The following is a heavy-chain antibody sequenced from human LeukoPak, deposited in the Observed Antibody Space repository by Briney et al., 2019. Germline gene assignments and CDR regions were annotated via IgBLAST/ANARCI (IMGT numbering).Heavy chain of an antibody. D-gene: IGHD6-19*01. CDR2: IKTDGSDT. CDR3: ARGGSSGCLDY. V-gene: IGHV3-74*01. CDR1: GFTFSSYW. J-gene: IGHJ4*02. Sequence: GGSLRLSCAASGFTFSSYWMHWVRQAPGKGLVWVSRIKTDGSDTSYADSVKGRFTISRDNAKNTLYLQMNSMSAVDTAVYYCARGGSSGCLDYWGQGTLVTVSS.